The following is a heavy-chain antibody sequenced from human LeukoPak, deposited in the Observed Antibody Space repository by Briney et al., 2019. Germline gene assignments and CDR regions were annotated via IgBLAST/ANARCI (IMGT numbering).Heavy chain of an antibody. D-gene: IGHD2-15*01. CDR3: ARTPNERYCSGGSCYSGAWSYGMDV. J-gene: IGHJ6*02. V-gene: IGHV3-43*02. CDR1: GFTFDDYA. CDR2: ISGDGGST. Sequence: GGSLRLSCAASGFTFDDYAMHWVRQAPGKGLEWVSLISGDGGSTYYADSVKGRFTISRDNSKNSLYLQMNSLRTEDTALYYCARTPNERYCSGGSCYSGAWSYGMDVWGQGTTVTVSS.